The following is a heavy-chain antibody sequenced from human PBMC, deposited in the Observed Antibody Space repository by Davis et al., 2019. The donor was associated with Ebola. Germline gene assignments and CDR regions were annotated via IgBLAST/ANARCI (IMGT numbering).Heavy chain of an antibody. Sequence: GSLRLSCTVSGGSVSSGSYYWSWIRQPPGKGLEWIGEINHSGSTNYNPSLKSRVTISVDTSKNQFSLKLSSVTAADTAVYYCAREYSSSSTYYYYGMDVWGQGTTVTVSS. CDR1: GGSVSSGSYY. D-gene: IGHD6-6*01. J-gene: IGHJ6*02. CDR2: INHSGST. V-gene: IGHV4-39*07. CDR3: AREYSSSSTYYYYGMDV.